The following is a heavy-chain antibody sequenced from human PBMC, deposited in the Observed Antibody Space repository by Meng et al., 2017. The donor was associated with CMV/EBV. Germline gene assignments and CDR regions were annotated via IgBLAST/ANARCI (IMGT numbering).Heavy chain of an antibody. CDR3: AYTAMVTL. V-gene: IGHV3-23*04. J-gene: IGHJ4*02. Sequence: GQLVAAGGGLVQAGGSLTLSCAASGFNFRSYAMSWVRQAPGKGLEWVSAISGSGGSTYYADSVKGRFTISRDNSKNTLYLQMNSLRAEDTAVYYCAYTAMVTLWGQGTLVTVSS. CDR2: ISGSGGST. CDR1: GFNFRSYA. D-gene: IGHD5-18*01.